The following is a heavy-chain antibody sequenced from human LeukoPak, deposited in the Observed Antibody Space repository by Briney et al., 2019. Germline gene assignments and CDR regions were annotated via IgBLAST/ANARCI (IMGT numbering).Heavy chain of an antibody. CDR1: GGTFSDYA. CDR3: ARVWNYGGNSGSRGYFDY. V-gene: IGHV1-69*01. CDR2: IIPIFGTA. D-gene: IGHD4-23*01. Sequence: SVKVSCKASGGTFSDYAISWVRQAPGQGLEWMGGIIPIFGTANYAQKFQGRVTITADESTSTAYMELSSLRSEDTAAYYCARVWNYGGNSGSRGYFDYWGQGTLVTVSS. J-gene: IGHJ4*02.